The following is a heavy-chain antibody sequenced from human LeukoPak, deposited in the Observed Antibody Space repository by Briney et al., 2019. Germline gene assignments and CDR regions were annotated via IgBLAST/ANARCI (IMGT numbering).Heavy chain of an antibody. CDR3: ARASGSYWWFDS. Sequence: GASVKVSCKASGYTFTSYYMHWVRQAPGQGLEWMGIINPSGGSTSYAQKFQGSVTMTRDTSISTVYMELSRLRSDDTAVYYCARASGSYWWFDSWGQGTLVTVSS. CDR2: INPSGGST. CDR1: GYTFTSYY. D-gene: IGHD1-26*01. J-gene: IGHJ5*01. V-gene: IGHV1-46*01.